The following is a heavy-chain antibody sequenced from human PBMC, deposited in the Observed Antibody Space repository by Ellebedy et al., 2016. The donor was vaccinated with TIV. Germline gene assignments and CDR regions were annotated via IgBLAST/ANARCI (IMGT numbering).Heavy chain of an antibody. D-gene: IGHD6-6*01. CDR3: AHRMAYSSSY. Sequence: SGPTLVKPTETLTLTCTFSGFSLSNSGVGVGWVRQPPGKALEWLALIRWNDDKLYSPSLRTRLTITKDTSKNQVVLTMTNMDPVDTATYYCAHRMAYSSSYWGQGTLVTVSS. J-gene: IGHJ4*02. V-gene: IGHV2-5*01. CDR2: IRWNDDK. CDR1: GFSLSNSGVG.